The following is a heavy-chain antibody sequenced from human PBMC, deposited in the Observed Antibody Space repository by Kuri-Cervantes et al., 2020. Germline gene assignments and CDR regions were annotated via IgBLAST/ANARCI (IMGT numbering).Heavy chain of an antibody. V-gene: IGHV4-39*07. D-gene: IGHD6-19*01. Sequence: SETLSLTCTVSGGSISSSSYYWSWIRQPPGKGLEWIGEINHSGSTNYNPSLKSRVTISVDTSKNQFSLKLSSVTAADTAVYYCARSPGSGWSNWGHGTLVTVSS. J-gene: IGHJ4*01. CDR3: ARSPGSGWSN. CDR1: GGSISSSSYY. CDR2: INHSGST.